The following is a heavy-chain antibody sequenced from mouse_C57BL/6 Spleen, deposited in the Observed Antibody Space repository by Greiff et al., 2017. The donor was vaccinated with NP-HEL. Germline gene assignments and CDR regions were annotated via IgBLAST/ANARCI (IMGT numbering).Heavy chain of an antibody. Sequence: VMLVESGPELVKPGASVKISCKASGYSFTSYYIHWVKQRPGQGLEWIGWIYPGSGNTKYNEKFKGKATLTADTSSSTAYMQLSSLTSEDSAVYYCARGGYGSSYGFAYWGQGTLVTVSA. J-gene: IGHJ3*01. CDR2: IYPGSGNT. V-gene: IGHV1-66*01. D-gene: IGHD1-1*01. CDR1: GYSFTSYY. CDR3: ARGGYGSSYGFAY.